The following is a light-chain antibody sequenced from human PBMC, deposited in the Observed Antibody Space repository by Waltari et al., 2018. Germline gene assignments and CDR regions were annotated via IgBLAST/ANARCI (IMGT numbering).Light chain of an antibody. J-gene: IGKJ4*01. CDR2: DAS. Sequence: EVVLTQSPATLALSPGERATLSCRASQSVSSYLAWYQQKQGQAPRLLIYDASKRATGISARFTGSGSGTHFTLTISSLEPEDFAVYYCQQRSKWFTFGGGTKVEIK. V-gene: IGKV3-11*01. CDR3: QQRSKWFT. CDR1: QSVSSY.